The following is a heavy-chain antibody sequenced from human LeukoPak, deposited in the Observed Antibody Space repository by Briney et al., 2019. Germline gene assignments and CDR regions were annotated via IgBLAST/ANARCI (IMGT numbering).Heavy chain of an antibody. CDR2: ISWNSGSI. D-gene: IGHD1-26*01. CDR3: AKGQWELLRNSFDY. V-gene: IGHV3-9*01. Sequence: PGGSLRLSCVASGFTFDDYAMHWVRQAPGKGLEWVSGISWNSGSIGYADSVKGRFTISRDNAKNSLYLQMNSLRAEDTALYYCAKGQWELLRNSFDYWGQGTLVTVSS. J-gene: IGHJ4*02. CDR1: GFTFDDYA.